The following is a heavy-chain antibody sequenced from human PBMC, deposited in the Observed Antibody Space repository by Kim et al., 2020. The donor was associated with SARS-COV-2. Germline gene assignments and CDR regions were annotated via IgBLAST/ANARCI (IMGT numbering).Heavy chain of an antibody. D-gene: IGHD6-19*01. V-gene: IGHV4-34*01. CDR3: ARAGRQWLVRPLFYYFYY. CDR1: GGSFSGYY. J-gene: IGHJ4*02. Sequence: SETLSLTCAVYGGSFSGYYWSWIRQPPGQWLEWIGEINHSGISNYNPSLKSRFTISVYTSKNQFSLKLSSVTAADTNVYYCARAGRQWLVRPLFYYFYYFGQGTLGTVSS. CDR2: INHSGIS.